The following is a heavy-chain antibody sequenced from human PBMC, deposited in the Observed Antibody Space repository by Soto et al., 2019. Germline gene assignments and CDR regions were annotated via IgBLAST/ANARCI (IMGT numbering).Heavy chain of an antibody. Sequence: ASVKVSCKASGYTFSNYYMHWVRQAPGQGLEWMGGINPNCDTTYYAQKFLGRLTVTRDTSTSTAYMELSSLRSEDTAVYYCATTEYGDYVVSSTGFDYWGQGTLVTVSS. CDR3: ATTEYGDYVVSSTGFDY. CDR2: INPNCDTT. CDR1: GYTFSNYY. D-gene: IGHD4-17*01. J-gene: IGHJ4*02. V-gene: IGHV1-46*01.